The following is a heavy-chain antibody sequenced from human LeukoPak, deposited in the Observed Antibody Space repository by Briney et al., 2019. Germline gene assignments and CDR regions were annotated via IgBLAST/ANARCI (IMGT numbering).Heavy chain of an antibody. D-gene: IGHD4-11*01. Sequence: GGSLRLSCAASGFTFSTYAMTWIRQAPGKGLEWVSAIRGSGSATYYADSVEGRFTISRDNSNSMLYLQMTSLEVEDTAMYYCVKTSRRDSTYDSPFDYWGQGTLVTVSS. V-gene: IGHV3-23*01. CDR2: IRGSGSAT. CDR1: GFTFSTYA. J-gene: IGHJ4*02. CDR3: VKTSRRDSTYDSPFDY.